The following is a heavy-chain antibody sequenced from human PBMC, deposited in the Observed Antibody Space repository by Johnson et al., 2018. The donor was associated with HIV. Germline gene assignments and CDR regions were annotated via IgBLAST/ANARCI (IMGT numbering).Heavy chain of an antibody. V-gene: IGHV3-30*03. J-gene: IGHJ3*02. CDR1: GFTFRSYW. CDR3: ARGMARIAFDI. D-gene: IGHD5-24*01. Sequence: QVQLVESGGGLVQRGGSLRLSCAASGFTFRSYWISWVRQAPGKGLEWVAVIAYDLSNEFYSDSVKGRFTISRDNSKNTLYLQMNSLRAEDTAVYYCARGMARIAFDIWGQGTMVTVS. CDR2: IAYDLSNE.